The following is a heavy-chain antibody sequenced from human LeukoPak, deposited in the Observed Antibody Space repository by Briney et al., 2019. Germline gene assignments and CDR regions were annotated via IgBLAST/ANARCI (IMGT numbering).Heavy chain of an antibody. D-gene: IGHD5-12*01. CDR1: GFTFSTYT. CDR2: ISRTSDTI. CDR3: TGDVPITY. V-gene: IGHV3-48*04. J-gene: IGHJ4*02. Sequence: PGGSLRLSCAASGFTFSTYTMNWVRQAPGKGLEWVSYISRTSDTIYYADSVKGRFTVSRDNAKYSLYLQMNSLRAEDTAVYYCTGDVPITYWGQGILVTVSS.